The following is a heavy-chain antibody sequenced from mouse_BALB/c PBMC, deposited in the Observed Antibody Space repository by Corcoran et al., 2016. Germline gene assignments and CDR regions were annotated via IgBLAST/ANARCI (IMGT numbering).Heavy chain of an antibody. Sequence: EVQLQQSGPELVKPGASVKMSCKASGYTFTDYYIQWVKQSHGKSLEWIGDINPNNGGNSYNQKFKGKATLTVDKSSTTAYMQLNSLTSEDSAVYYCARDSNYYFDYWGQGTTLTVSS. CDR2: INPNNGGN. CDR1: GYTFTDYY. D-gene: IGHD2-5*01. V-gene: IGHV1-34*01. J-gene: IGHJ2*01. CDR3: ARDSNYYFDY.